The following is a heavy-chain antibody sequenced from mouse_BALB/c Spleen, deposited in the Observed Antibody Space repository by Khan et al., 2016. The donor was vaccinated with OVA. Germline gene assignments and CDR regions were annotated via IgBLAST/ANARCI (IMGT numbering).Heavy chain of an antibody. Sequence: EVQLQESGPGLVKPSQSLSLTCTVTGYSITSDYAWNWIRQFPGNKLEWMGYINYSGSTNYNPALKSRISITRDTSKNQFFLQLNSVTTADTATYYCARDGSRYNYAMDYWGPGTSIAVSS. V-gene: IGHV3-2*02. CDR3: ARDGSRYNYAMDY. CDR1: GYSITSDYA. CDR2: INYSGST. J-gene: IGHJ4*01. D-gene: IGHD2-3*01.